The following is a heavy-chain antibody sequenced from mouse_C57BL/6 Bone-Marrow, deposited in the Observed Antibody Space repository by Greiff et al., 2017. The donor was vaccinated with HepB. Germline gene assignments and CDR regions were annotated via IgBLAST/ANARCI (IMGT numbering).Heavy chain of an antibody. D-gene: IGHD1-1*01. V-gene: IGHV5-6*01. CDR2: ISSGGSYT. J-gene: IGHJ4*01. Sequence: EVQLVESGGDLVKPGGSLKLSCAASGFTFSSYGMSWVRQTPDKRLEWVATISSGGSYTYYPDSVKGRFTISRDNAKNTLYLQMSSLKSEDTAMYYCARRDYYGPLAMDYWGQGTSVTVSS. CDR1: GFTFSSYG. CDR3: ARRDYYGPLAMDY.